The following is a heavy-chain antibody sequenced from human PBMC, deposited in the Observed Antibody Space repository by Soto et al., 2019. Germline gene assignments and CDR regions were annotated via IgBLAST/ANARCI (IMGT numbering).Heavy chain of an antibody. D-gene: IGHD3-22*01. CDR3: ARGFFFDSNPSYQGPLGY. CDR1: GSAISGSGQH. Sequence: PSETLSLTGTVPGSAISGSGQHWNWIRQRPGKSLEWIGYHFYSGTTTDNPSLKTSPTNSVNTSKRHFSRKLSCVTAADTAVYYCARGFFFDSNPSYQGPLGYWGQGTQVTVSS. J-gene: IGHJ4*02. CDR2: HFYSGTT. V-gene: IGHV4-31*01.